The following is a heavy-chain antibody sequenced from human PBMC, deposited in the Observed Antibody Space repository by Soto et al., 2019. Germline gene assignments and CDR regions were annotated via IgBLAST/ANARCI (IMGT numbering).Heavy chain of an antibody. CDR2: IDPSDSYV. D-gene: IGHD2-2*01. V-gene: IGHV5-10-1*01. CDR3: ARLCRSATCYGGPDALDL. J-gene: IGHJ3*01. Sequence: EVQLVQSGAEVKKPGESLRISCKGFGFSVTNYWITWVRQMPGKGLEWMGRIDPSDSYVDYGPSFQGHVTISGDKSISTAYLQCNSLRAADTAMYYGARLCRSATCYGGPDALDLWGQGTMVTVSS. CDR1: GFSVTNYW.